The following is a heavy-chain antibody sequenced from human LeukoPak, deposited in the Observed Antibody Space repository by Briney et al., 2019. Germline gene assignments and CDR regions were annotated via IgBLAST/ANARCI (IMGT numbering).Heavy chain of an antibody. Sequence: VGSLRLSCAASGFTFTDYYMAWIRQAPGKGLEWVSYISSSGTAYHADSVKGRFTIYRDNDKSSVHLQMNTLRAEDTAVYYCVRSKWELGYWGQGTLVTVSS. CDR1: GFTFTDYY. D-gene: IGHD1-26*01. V-gene: IGHV3-11*01. CDR3: VRSKWELGY. CDR2: ISSSGTA. J-gene: IGHJ4*02.